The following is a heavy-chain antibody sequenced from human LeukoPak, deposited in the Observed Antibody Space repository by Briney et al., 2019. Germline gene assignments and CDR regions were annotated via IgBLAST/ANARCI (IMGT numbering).Heavy chain of an antibody. D-gene: IGHD2-15*01. J-gene: IGHJ4*02. CDR2: ISGSGGST. CDR1: GFTFSSYA. Sequence: VGSLRLSSAASGFTFSSYAMNWVRQAPGKGLEWVSAISGSGGSTYYADSVKGRFTISRDNSKNTLYLQMNSLRAEDTAVYYCAKDRGYCSGGSCYSSPDSDYWGQGTLVTVSS. CDR3: AKDRGYCSGGSCYSSPDSDY. V-gene: IGHV3-23*01.